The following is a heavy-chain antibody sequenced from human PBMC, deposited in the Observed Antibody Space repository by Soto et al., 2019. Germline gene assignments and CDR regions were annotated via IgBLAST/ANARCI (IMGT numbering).Heavy chain of an antibody. V-gene: IGHV3-23*01. D-gene: IGHD3-16*01. CDR1: GFTLNKHA. J-gene: IGHJ4*02. Sequence: GGSLRLSCVASGFTLNKHALAWVRQAPGKGLEWVSAISGSGSSTYDSDSVKGRFTSSRDNSNNTLYLQMNSLRAEDTAIYYCSRTPGVITLITGFLHWRPGALLTASS. CDR3: SRTPGVITLITGFLH. CDR2: ISGSGSST.